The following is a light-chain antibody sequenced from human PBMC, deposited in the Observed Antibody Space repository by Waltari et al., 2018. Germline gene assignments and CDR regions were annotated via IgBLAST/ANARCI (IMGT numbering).Light chain of an antibody. CDR1: ESLGSE. Sequence: DIQMTQSPSTLSASIGGRVTINCRASESLGSELAWYQQRPGKAPNILIYDAPSLQPGVPSRFSGSGSGTEFTLTINNLQPDDFVTYFCQQYRTYPWTFGQETKVEI. J-gene: IGKJ1*01. V-gene: IGKV1-5*01. CDR3: QQYRTYPWT. CDR2: DAP.